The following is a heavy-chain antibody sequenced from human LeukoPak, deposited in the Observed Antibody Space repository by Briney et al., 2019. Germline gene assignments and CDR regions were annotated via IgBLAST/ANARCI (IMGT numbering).Heavy chain of an antibody. Sequence: PSETLSLTCAVYGGSFSGYYWSWIRQPPGKGLEWIGEINHSGSTNYNPSLKSRVTISVDTSKNQFSLKLSSVTAADTAVYYCARGPDIVLMVYAVYDYWSQGTLVTVSS. J-gene: IGHJ4*02. CDR3: ARGPDIVLMVYAVYDY. V-gene: IGHV4-34*01. D-gene: IGHD2-8*01. CDR1: GGSFSGYY. CDR2: INHSGST.